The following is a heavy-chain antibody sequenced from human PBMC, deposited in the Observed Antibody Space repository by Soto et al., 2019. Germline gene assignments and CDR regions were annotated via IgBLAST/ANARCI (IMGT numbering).Heavy chain of an antibody. D-gene: IGHD3-22*01. Sequence: SETMSLTCPCSAVSVVAGDYYLSWIRQPPGKGLDWIWHIYYSGITNYNPSLKGRVTISVDTSKNQFSLKLSSVTAADTAVYYCARVTYYYDSSGYYPRGYFDYWGQGTLVNGSS. CDR3: ARVTYYYDSSGYYPRGYFDY. V-gene: IGHV4-61*08. CDR2: IYYSGIT. J-gene: IGHJ4*02. CDR1: AVSVVAGDYY.